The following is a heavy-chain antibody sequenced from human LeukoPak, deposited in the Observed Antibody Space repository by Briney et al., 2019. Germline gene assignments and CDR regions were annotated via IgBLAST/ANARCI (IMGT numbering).Heavy chain of an antibody. J-gene: IGHJ4*02. D-gene: IGHD6-19*01. V-gene: IGHV1-69*04. CDR3: AGGAVAGTFVDY. CDR1: GGTFSSYA. Sequence: ASVKVSGKASGGTFSSYAISWVRQAPGQGLEWMGRIIPILGIANYAQKFQGRVTITADKSTSTAYMELSSLRSEDTAVYYCAGGAVAGTFVDYWGQGTLVTVSS. CDR2: IIPILGIA.